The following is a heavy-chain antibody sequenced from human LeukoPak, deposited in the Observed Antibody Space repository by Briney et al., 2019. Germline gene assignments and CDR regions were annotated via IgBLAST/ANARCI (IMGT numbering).Heavy chain of an antibody. J-gene: IGHJ4*02. CDR2: INHSGST. Sequence: PSETLSLTCAVYGGSFSGYYWSWIRQPPGKGLEWIGEINHSGSTNYNPSLKSRVTISVDTSKNQFSLTLSSVTAADTAVYYCARDYDFWSGIRGYFDYWGQGTLVTVSS. CDR1: GGSFSGYY. CDR3: ARDYDFWSGIRGYFDY. D-gene: IGHD3-3*01. V-gene: IGHV4-34*01.